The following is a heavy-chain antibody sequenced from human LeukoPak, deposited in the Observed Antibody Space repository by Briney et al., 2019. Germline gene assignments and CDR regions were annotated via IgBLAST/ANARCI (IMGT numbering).Heavy chain of an antibody. Sequence: PGGSLRLSCAASGFTFSSYSMNWVRQAPGKGLEWVSYISYSSSTIYYADSVKGRFTISRDNAKNSLYLQMNSLRDEDTAAYYCARDERAGSGWYFVYWGQGTLVTVSS. CDR3: ARDERAGSGWYFVY. D-gene: IGHD6-19*01. CDR1: GFTFSSYS. V-gene: IGHV3-48*02. CDR2: ISYSSSTI. J-gene: IGHJ4*02.